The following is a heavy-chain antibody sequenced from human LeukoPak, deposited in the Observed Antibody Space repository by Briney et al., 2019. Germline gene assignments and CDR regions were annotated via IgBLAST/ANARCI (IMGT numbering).Heavy chain of an antibody. CDR3: ARVKRVPEVWFDP. Sequence: GASVKVSCEASGYTLSDYDINWVRQATGRGLEYMGWINPNSLIPGYAQKFQGRVTLTMDTSINTAYMELSGLTSDDTAVYYCARVKRVPEVWFDPWGQGTLVTVSS. J-gene: IGHJ5*02. CDR2: INPNSLIP. V-gene: IGHV1-8*01. D-gene: IGHD6-25*01. CDR1: GYTLSDYD.